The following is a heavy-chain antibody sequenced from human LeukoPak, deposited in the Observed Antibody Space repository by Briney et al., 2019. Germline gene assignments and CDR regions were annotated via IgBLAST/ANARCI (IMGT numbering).Heavy chain of an antibody. CDR3: AKDRGALRAKIVVVPAAIDY. CDR1: GGTFSSYA. CDR2: IIPIFGTA. Sequence: SVKVSCKASGGTFSSYAISWVRQAPGQGLEWMGGIIPIFGTANYAQKFQGRVTITADESTSTAYMELSSLRAEDTAVYYCAKDRGALRAKIVVVPAAIDYWGQGTLVTVSS. J-gene: IGHJ4*02. D-gene: IGHD2-2*01. V-gene: IGHV1-69*13.